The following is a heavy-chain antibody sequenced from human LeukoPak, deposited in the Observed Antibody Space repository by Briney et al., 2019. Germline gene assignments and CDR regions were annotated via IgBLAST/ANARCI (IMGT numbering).Heavy chain of an antibody. V-gene: IGHV3-23*01. CDR1: GFTFSSYA. D-gene: IGHD3-22*01. J-gene: IGHJ4*02. CDR3: AKDTYDSSGYYSYYFDY. Sequence: PGGSLRLSCAASGFTFSSYAMHWVRQAPGKGLEWVSAISGSGGSTYYADSVKGRFTISRDNSKNTLYLQMNSLRAEDTAVYYCAKDTYDSSGYYSYYFDYWGQGTLVTVSS. CDR2: ISGSGGST.